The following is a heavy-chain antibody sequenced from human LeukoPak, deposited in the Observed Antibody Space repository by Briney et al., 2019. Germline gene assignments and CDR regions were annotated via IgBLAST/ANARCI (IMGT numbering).Heavy chain of an antibody. D-gene: IGHD3-3*01. V-gene: IGHV1-46*01. J-gene: IGHJ6*03. Sequence: ASVKVSCKASGYTFISYYMHWVRQAPGQGLEWMGIINPSGGSTSYAQKFQGRVTMTRDMSTSTVYMELSSLRSEDTAVYYCARDRQLTIFGVVATYYYYMDAWGKGTTVTVSS. CDR2: INPSGGST. CDR3: ARDRQLTIFGVVATYYYYMDA. CDR1: GYTFISYY.